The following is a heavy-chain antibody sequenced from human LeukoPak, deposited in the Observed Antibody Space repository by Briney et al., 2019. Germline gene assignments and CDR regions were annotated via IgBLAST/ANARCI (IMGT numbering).Heavy chain of an antibody. CDR2: IKSKNVGGTT. V-gene: IGHV3-15*01. J-gene: IGHJ5*02. Sequence: GGSLRLSCAASGFTFNNAWMNWVRQAPGKGLEWVGRIKSKNVGGTTDYAAPVKGRFTISRDDSKNTVYLQMNSLKIEDTAVYYCTSHAAFDPWGQGTLVAVSS. CDR1: GFTFNNAW. CDR3: TSHAAFDP.